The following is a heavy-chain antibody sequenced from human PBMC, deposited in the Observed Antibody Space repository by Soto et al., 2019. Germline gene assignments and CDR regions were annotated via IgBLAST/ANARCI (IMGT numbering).Heavy chain of an antibody. J-gene: IGHJ6*02. D-gene: IGHD6-6*01. CDR3: ARAGSSTLAYYYYGMDV. CDR1: GYTFTSYG. V-gene: IGHV1-18*04. Sequence: ASVKVSCKASGYTFTSYGISWVRQAPGQGLEWMGWISAYNGNTNYAQKFQGWVTMTRDTSISTAYMELSRLRSDDTAVYYCARAGSSTLAYYYYGMDVWGQGTTVTVSS. CDR2: ISAYNGNT.